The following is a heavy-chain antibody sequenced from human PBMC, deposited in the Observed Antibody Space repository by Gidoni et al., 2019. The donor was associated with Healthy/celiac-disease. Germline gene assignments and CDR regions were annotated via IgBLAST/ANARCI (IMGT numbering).Heavy chain of an antibody. CDR3: ARELYGGPRAAEYFQH. CDR1: GFTFSSYG. V-gene: IGHV3-33*08. Sequence: QVQLVESGGGVVQPGRSLRLSCAASGFTFSSYGMHWVRQAPGKGLEWVAVIWYDGSNKYYADSVKGRFTISRDNSKNTLYLQMNSLRAEDTAVYYCARELYGGPRAAEYFQHWGQGTLVTVSS. J-gene: IGHJ1*01. D-gene: IGHD4-17*01. CDR2: IWYDGSNK.